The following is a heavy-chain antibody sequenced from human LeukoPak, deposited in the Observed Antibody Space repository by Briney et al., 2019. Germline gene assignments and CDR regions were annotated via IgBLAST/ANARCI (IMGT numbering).Heavy chain of an antibody. J-gene: IGHJ6*03. Sequence: GASVKVSCKASGGTFSSYAISWVRQAPGQGLEWMGWISAYNGNTNYAQKLQGRVTMTTDTSTSTAYMELRSLRSDDTAVYYCARGTVFGDYYYYMDVWGKGTTVTVSS. CDR3: ARGTVFGDYYYYMDV. V-gene: IGHV1-18*01. CDR1: GGTFSSYA. CDR2: ISAYNGNT. D-gene: IGHD3-3*01.